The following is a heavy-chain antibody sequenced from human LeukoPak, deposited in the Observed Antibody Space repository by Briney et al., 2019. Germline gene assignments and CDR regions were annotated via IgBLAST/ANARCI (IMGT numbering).Heavy chain of an antibody. Sequence: GGSLRLSCAAAGFTFSSNWMSWVRQAPGKGLDWVANIKQDGSEKYYVDAQKGPLTITRDNAKNSLYLQMNRLRAEDTAVYYCGRGGYDYDYWGQGTLVTVSS. CDR1: GFTFSSNW. CDR2: IKQDGSEK. J-gene: IGHJ4*02. D-gene: IGHD5-12*01. CDR3: GRGGYDYDY. V-gene: IGHV3-7*04.